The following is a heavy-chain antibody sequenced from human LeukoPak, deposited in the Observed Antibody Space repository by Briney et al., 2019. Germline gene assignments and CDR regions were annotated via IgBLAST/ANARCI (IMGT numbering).Heavy chain of an antibody. Sequence: GASLKVSCKASGYTFTGYYIHWVRQAPGRGLEWMGWINPYSGATSYVQKFQGRVTMTSDSSISTAYMELNSLRSDDSSVYYCARDGPCSSSSCQNFDYWGQGTLVIVSS. V-gene: IGHV1-2*02. CDR3: ARDGPCSSSSCQNFDY. J-gene: IGHJ4*02. CDR2: INPYSGAT. CDR1: GYTFTGYY. D-gene: IGHD2-2*01.